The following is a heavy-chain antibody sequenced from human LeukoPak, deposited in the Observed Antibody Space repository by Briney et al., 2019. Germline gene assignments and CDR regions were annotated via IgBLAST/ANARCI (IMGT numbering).Heavy chain of an antibody. CDR2: FDPEDGET. CDR1: GYTPTELS. CDR3: ATVDSSSWYYGMDV. J-gene: IGHJ6*02. V-gene: IGHV1-24*01. Sequence: GASVKVSCKVSGYTPTELSMNWVRQAPGTGLEGMGGFDPEDGETIYAQKFQGRVTMTEDTSTDTAYMELSSLRSEDTAVYYCATVDSSSWYYGMDVWGQGTTVTVSS. D-gene: IGHD6-13*01.